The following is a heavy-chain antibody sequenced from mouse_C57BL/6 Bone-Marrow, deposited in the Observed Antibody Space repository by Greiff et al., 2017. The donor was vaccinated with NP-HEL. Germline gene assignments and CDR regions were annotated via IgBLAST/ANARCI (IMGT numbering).Heavy chain of an antibody. CDR3: ARDYYGSSPFDY. D-gene: IGHD1-1*01. CDR1: GYTFTSYG. Sequence: VKLVESGAELARPGASVKLSCKASGYTFTSYGISWVKQRTGQGLEWIGEIYPRGGNTYYNEKFKGKATLTADKSSSTAYMELRSLTSEDSAVYFCARDYYGSSPFDYWGQGTTLTVSS. CDR2: IYPRGGNT. V-gene: IGHV1-81*01. J-gene: IGHJ2*01.